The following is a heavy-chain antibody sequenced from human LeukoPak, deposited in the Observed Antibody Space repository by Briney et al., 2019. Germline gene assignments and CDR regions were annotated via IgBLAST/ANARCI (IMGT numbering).Heavy chain of an antibody. CDR3: VRLVGNSWLDY. V-gene: IGHV6-1*01. J-gene: IGHJ4*02. Sequence: SQTLSLTFPISGDVVSTNKAIWNWLTQSPSRGLEGLGRTYYRYQWYNDYAVSVKSPITITPDTSTNQFPLTVNSVAPDDTAVYYCVRLVGNSWLDYWGQGTLVTVSS. CDR1: GDVVSTNKAI. D-gene: IGHD6-13*01. CDR2: TYYRYQWYN.